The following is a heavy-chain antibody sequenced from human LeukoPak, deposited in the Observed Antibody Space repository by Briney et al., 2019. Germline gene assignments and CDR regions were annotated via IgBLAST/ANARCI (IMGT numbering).Heavy chain of an antibody. CDR3: TRLAWWYDAFDI. CDR2: IRSKANSYAT. J-gene: IGHJ3*02. CDR1: GFTFSGSA. Sequence: GGSLRLSCAASGFTFSGSAMHWVRQASGKGLEWVGRIRSKANSYATAYAASAKGRFTISRDDSKNTAYLQMNSLKTEDTAVYYCTRLAWWYDAFDIWGQGTMVTVSS. D-gene: IGHD2-15*01. V-gene: IGHV3-73*01.